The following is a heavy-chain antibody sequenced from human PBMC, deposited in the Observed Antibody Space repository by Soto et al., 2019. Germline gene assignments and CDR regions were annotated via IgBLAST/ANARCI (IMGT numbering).Heavy chain of an antibody. J-gene: IGHJ5*02. Sequence: QVHLQESGTELVKPSQTLSLTCTVSGGSISSGGYYWSWIRQHPGKGLEWIGYIYYSGSTYYNPSLMRRVTISVDTSKTQFSLKLSSVTAADTAVYYCARLYCSGGSCYSDTCFDPWGQGTLVTVSS. CDR3: ARLYCSGGSCYSDTCFDP. CDR2: IYYSGST. V-gene: IGHV4-31*03. CDR1: GGSISSGGYY. D-gene: IGHD2-15*01.